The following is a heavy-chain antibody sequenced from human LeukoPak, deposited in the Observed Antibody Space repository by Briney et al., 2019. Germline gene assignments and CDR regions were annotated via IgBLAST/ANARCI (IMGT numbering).Heavy chain of an antibody. V-gene: IGHV4-59*08. Sequence: IPSETLSLTCTVSGGSISSYYWSWIRQPPGKGLEWIGYIYYSGSTNYNPSLKSRVTISVDTSKNQFSLKLSSVTAADTAVYYCARLTNGWRPDYWGQGTLVTVSS. CDR2: IYYSGST. D-gene: IGHD6-19*01. CDR1: GGSISSYY. J-gene: IGHJ4*02. CDR3: ARLTNGWRPDY.